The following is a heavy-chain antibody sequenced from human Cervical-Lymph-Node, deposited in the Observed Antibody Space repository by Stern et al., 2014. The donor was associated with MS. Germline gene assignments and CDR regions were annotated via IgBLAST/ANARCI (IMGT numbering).Heavy chain of an antibody. V-gene: IGHV3-21*01. CDR1: GFTFRRYR. D-gene: IGHD3-3*01. J-gene: IGHJ3*02. CDR3: AKDASLGSGPTYPDAFGT. Sequence: EVHLVESGGGVVKPGGSLRLSCGGSGFTFRRYRMNWVRQAPGQGLEWVSSIRSNSSHGSYAAYVQGRFTISRADAPQSVFLQMQSLRAEDTAVYYCAKDASLGSGPTYPDAFGTWGQGTMVTVSS. CDR2: IRSNSSHG.